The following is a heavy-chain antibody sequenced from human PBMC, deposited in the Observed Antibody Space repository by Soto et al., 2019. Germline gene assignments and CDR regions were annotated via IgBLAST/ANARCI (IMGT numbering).Heavy chain of an antibody. CDR3: VKTVGYDSNYFDY. D-gene: IGHD5-12*01. CDR1: GFTFSSYA. V-gene: IGHV3-64D*06. J-gene: IGHJ4*02. CDR2: ISSNGGST. Sequence: GGSLRLSCSASGFTFSSYAMHWVRQAPGKGLEYVSAISSNGGSTYYADSVKGRFTISRDNSKNTLYLQMSSLRAEDTAVYYCVKTVGYDSNYFDYWGQGTLVTVSS.